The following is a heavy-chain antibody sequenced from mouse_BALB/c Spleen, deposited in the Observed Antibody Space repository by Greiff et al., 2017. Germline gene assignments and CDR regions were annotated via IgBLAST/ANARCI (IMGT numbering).Heavy chain of an antibody. Sequence: VQLKESGPGLVAPSQSLSITRTVSGFSLTSYGVHWVRQPPGKGLEWLGVIWAGGSTNYNSALMSRLSISKDNSKSQVFLKMNSLQTDDTAMYYCARNSPHYYGSSYGAMDYWGQGTSVTVSS. CDR1: GFSLTSYG. V-gene: IGHV2-9*02. CDR2: IWAGGST. J-gene: IGHJ4*01. D-gene: IGHD1-1*01. CDR3: ARNSPHYYGSSYGAMDY.